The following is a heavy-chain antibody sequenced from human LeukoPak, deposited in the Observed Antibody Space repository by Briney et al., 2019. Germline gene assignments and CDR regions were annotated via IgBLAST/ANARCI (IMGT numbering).Heavy chain of an antibody. D-gene: IGHD3-22*01. J-gene: IGHJ4*02. Sequence: GASVKVSCKASGYTFTNYGISWVRQAPGQGLEWMGWISAYNGNTNYAQKLQGRVTMTTDTSTSTAYMELRSLRSDDTAVYYCARGAYYYDSSGYPSPQYYFDYWGQGTLVTVSS. CDR1: GYTFTNYG. CDR2: ISAYNGNT. V-gene: IGHV1-18*01. CDR3: ARGAYYYDSSGYPSPQYYFDY.